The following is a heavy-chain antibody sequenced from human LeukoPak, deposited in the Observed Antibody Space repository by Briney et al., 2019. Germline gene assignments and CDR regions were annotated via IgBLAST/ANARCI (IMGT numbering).Heavy chain of an antibody. D-gene: IGHD3-3*01. J-gene: IGHJ4*02. Sequence: GGSLRLSCEASGFTFSSNYMSWVRQAPGKGLEWVSVIYSGGSTYYADSVKGRFTISRDNSKNTLYLQMNSLRAEDTAVYYCARDRSGGFGVYFDYWGQGTLVTVSS. V-gene: IGHV3-53*01. CDR3: ARDRSGGFGVYFDY. CDR2: IYSGGST. CDR1: GFTFSSNY.